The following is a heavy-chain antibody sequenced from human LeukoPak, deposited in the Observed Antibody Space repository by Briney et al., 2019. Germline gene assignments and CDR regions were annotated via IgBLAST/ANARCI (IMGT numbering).Heavy chain of an antibody. CDR1: GGSISSSSYY. Sequence: SETLSLTCSVSGGSISSSSYYWGWIRQPPGKGLEWIGSIYYSGSTYYNPSLKSRVTISVDTSKNQFSLKLSSVTAADTAVYYCARDLRPGSATFDYWGQGTPVTVSS. J-gene: IGHJ4*02. D-gene: IGHD3-16*01. CDR2: IYYSGST. V-gene: IGHV4-39*07. CDR3: ARDLRPGSATFDY.